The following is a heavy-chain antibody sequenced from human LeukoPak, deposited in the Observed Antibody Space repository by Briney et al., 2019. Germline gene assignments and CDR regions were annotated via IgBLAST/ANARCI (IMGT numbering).Heavy chain of an antibody. J-gene: IGHJ6*03. V-gene: IGHV4-34*01. CDR1: GGSFSGYS. D-gene: IGHD3-3*01. CDR2: INHTRSI. Sequence: SETLSLTCSVNGGSFSGYSYSWIRQPPGKGLEWIGEINHTRSIRYNPSLKSPVTISVDTSKKHFSLEMSSVTAADTAVYYCARGEVRTAKTYTWSSRPYYSYSYMDVWGKGTTVTVSS. CDR3: ARGEVRTAKTYTWSSRPYYSYSYMDV.